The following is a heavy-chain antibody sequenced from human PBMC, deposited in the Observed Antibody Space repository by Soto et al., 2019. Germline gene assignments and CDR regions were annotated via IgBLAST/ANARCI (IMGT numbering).Heavy chain of an antibody. Sequence: SETLSLTGTVSGGSLKSGSYSWSWIRQPPGKGLEWIGYVYHTGRTSYNPSLKSRVSISMDTSKNQFSLNLDSVTAADTAVYFCARDSAYFDSWGQGTLVTVSS. CDR1: GGSLKSGSYS. CDR2: VYHTGRT. V-gene: IGHV4-61*01. J-gene: IGHJ4*02. CDR3: ARDSAYFDS.